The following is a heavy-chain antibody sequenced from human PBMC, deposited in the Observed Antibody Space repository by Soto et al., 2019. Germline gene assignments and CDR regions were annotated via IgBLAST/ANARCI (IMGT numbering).Heavy chain of an antibody. CDR2: IYPGDSDT. CDR3: AGSILAERYYYYGMDV. D-gene: IGHD2-15*01. CDR1: GYSFTSYW. Sequence: GESLKISCKGSGYSFTSYWIGWVRQMPGKGMEWMGIIYPGDSDTRYSPSFQGQVTISADKSISTAYLQWSSLKASDTAMYDCAGSILAERYYYYGMDVWGQGTTVAVSS. J-gene: IGHJ6*02. V-gene: IGHV5-51*01.